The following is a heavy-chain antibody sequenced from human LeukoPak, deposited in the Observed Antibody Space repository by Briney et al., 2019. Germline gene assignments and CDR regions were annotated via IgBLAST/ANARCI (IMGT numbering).Heavy chain of an antibody. D-gene: IGHD1-7*01. CDR3: AKDARYNYNYITD. Sequence: GGSLRLSCVASGFTFKSYGIHWVRQTPGKGLEWVAVISNDRSYKYYGDSVRGRFAISRDNSKNTLFLHMTSLRAEDTAVYYCAKDARYNYNYITDWGQGTLVTVSS. CDR1: GFTFKSYG. J-gene: IGHJ1*01. CDR2: ISNDRSYK. V-gene: IGHV3-30*18.